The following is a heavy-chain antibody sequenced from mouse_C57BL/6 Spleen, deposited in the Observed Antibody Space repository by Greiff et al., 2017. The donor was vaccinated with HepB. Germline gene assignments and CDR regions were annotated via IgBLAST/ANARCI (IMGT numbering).Heavy chain of an antibody. J-gene: IGHJ4*01. CDR1: GYTFTSYW. CDR2: IDPSDSYT. V-gene: IGHV1-69*01. CDR3: ARFAPYYAMDY. Sequence: QVQLQQPGAELVMPGASVKLSCKASGYTFTSYWMHWVKQRPGQGLEWIGEIDPSDSYTNYNQKFKGKSTLTVDQSSSTAYMQLSSLTSEDSAVYYCARFAPYYAMDYWGQGTSVTVSS.